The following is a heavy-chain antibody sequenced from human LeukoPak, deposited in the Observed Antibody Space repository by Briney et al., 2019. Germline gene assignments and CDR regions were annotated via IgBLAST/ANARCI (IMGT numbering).Heavy chain of an antibody. CDR1: GGTFSSYA. J-gene: IGHJ4*02. Sequence: ASVKVSCKASGGTFSSYAISWVRQAPGQGLEWMGGIIPIFGTANYAQKFQGRVTITTDESTSTAYMELSSLRSEDTAVYYCARGPPRITGTSTFDYWGQGTLVTVSS. D-gene: IGHD1-7*01. CDR3: ARGPPRITGTSTFDY. CDR2: IIPIFGTA. V-gene: IGHV1-69*05.